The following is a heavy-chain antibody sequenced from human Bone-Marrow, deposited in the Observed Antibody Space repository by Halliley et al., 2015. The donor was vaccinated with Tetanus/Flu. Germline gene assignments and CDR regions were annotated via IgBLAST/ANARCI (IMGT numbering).Heavy chain of an antibody. J-gene: IGHJ3*02. CDR1: GYIFTNYW. CDR3: ARQDFVIVPTVRVRAFDI. D-gene: IGHD2-2*01. Sequence: QLVQSGAELKKPGESLKISCKASGYIFTNYWLGWVRQMPGGGLEWMGIIYPRDSDTRYSPSFQGQITISADKSIDTAYLQWDSLKASDSAMYYCARQDFVIVPTVRVRAFDIWGQGTVVTVSS. V-gene: IGHV5-51*01. CDR2: IYPRDSDT.